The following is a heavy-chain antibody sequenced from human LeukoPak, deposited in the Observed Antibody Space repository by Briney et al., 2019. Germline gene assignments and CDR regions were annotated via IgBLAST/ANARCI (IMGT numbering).Heavy chain of an antibody. D-gene: IGHD3-9*01. CDR3: ARGGWDDFLTGYTKTAFDY. CDR1: GFTFSSYW. V-gene: IGHV3-74*01. Sequence: GGPLRLSCAASGFTFSSYWMHWVRQAPGKGLVWVSRINSVGSNTSYADSVKGRITISRDNAKKTLYPQTNHLRAEDTAVYYCARGGWDDFLTGYTKTAFDYWGQGTLVTVSS. CDR2: INSVGSNT. J-gene: IGHJ4*02.